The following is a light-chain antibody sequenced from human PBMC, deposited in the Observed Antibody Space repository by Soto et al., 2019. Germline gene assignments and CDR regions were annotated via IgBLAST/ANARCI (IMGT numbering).Light chain of an antibody. CDR3: QQYYSTPPT. J-gene: IGKJ5*01. CDR2: WAS. CDR1: QSVLYSSNNKNY. V-gene: IGKV4-1*01. Sequence: DIVMTQSPDSLAVSLGERATINCKYSQSVLYSSNNKNYLAWYQQKPGQPPQLLIYWASTREPGVPDRFSGSGSGTDFTLTISRLQAEDVAVYYCQQYYSTPPTFGQGTGLEIK.